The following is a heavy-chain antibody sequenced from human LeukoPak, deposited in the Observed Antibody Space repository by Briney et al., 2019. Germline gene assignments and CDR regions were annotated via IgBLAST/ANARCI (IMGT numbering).Heavy chain of an antibody. CDR2: IYSGGNT. J-gene: IGHJ4*02. CDR1: GFIFSTNY. CDR3: AREGDSSGWYSYFDY. D-gene: IGHD6-19*01. V-gene: IGHV3-53*01. Sequence: GGSLRLSCAASGFIFSTNYMSWVRQASGKGLEWVSTIYSGGNTYYADSAKGRFTISRDNSKNTLYLQMNSLRAEDTAVYYCAREGDSSGWYSYFDYWGQGTLVTVSS.